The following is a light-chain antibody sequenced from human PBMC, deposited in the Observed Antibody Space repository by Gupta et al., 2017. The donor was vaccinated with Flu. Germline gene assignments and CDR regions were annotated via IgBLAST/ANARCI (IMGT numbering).Light chain of an antibody. CDR3: LQSYSTLST. CDR2: AAS. CDR1: QSISSY. J-gene: IGKJ2*01. V-gene: IGKV1-39*01. Sequence: DIQMTQSPSSLSASVGDRVTITCRASQSISSYLNWYQQKPGKAPKLLIYAASSLQSGVPSRFSGSGSGTDFTLTISSLQPEDFATYYCLQSYSTLSTFGQGTKLEIK.